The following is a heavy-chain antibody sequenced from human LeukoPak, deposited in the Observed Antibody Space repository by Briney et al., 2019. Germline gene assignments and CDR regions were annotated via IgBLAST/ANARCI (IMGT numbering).Heavy chain of an antibody. D-gene: IGHD3-10*01. CDR2: INHSGST. V-gene: IGHV4-38-2*02. J-gene: IGHJ5*02. CDR1: GFSISSGYY. Sequence: SETLSLTCTVSGFSISSGYYWGWIRQPPGKGLEWIGSINHSGSTYYNPSLKSRVSISVDTSKNQFSLKLSSVTAADTAVYYCARDVGYYGSGIYPWGQGTLVTVSS. CDR3: ARDVGYYGSGIYP.